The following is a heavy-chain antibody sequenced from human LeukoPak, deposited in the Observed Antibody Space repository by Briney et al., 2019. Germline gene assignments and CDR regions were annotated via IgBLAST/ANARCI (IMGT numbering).Heavy chain of an antibody. CDR3: AKDTAFDY. CDR2: ISYDGTYK. J-gene: IGHJ4*02. V-gene: IGHV3-30*04. CDR1: GFTFSSYA. Sequence: PGGSLRLSCAASGFTFSSYAIHWVRQAPGQGLEWVAVISYDGTYKYYADSVKGRFTISRDNSRDTLYLQMNSLRAEDTALYYCAKDTAFDYWGQGTLVTVSS. D-gene: IGHD4-17*01.